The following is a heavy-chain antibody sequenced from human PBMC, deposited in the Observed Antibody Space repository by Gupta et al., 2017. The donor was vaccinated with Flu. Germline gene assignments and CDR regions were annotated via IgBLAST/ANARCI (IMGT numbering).Heavy chain of an antibody. J-gene: IGHJ4*02. CDR1: YG. CDR2: ISSDGRNK. CDR3: ARGQGLFDY. Sequence: YGMHWVRQAPGKGLDWVAVISSDGRNKYYAESVKGRFTISRDNSKNTLYLQMNSLRAEDTAVYYCARGQGLFDYFGQGTLVTVSS. V-gene: IGHV3-30*19.